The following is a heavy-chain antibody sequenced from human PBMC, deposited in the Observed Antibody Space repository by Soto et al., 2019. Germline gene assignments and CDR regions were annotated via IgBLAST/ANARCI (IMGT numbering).Heavy chain of an antibody. CDR3: ARWKDSSGLGYYYYGMDV. CDR1: GYTFTSYG. CDR2: ISAYNGNT. V-gene: IGHV1-18*01. J-gene: IGHJ6*02. D-gene: IGHD3-22*01. Sequence: QVQLVQSGAEVKKPGASVKVSCKASGYTFTSYGISWVRQAPGQGLEWMGWISAYNGNTNYAQKLQGRVTMTTDTSTSTADMELRSLRSDDTAVYYCARWKDSSGLGYYYYGMDVWGQGTTVTVSS.